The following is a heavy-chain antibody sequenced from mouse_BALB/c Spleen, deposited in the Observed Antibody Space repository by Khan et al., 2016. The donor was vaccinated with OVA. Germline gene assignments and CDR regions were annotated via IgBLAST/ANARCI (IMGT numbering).Heavy chain of an antibody. J-gene: IGHJ3*01. CDR2: IWAGGST. CDR1: GFSLNSYG. CDR3: ARAFYYGAWFAF. Sequence: VQLQESGPGLVAPSQSLSITCTVSGFSLNSYGVHWVRQPPGKGLEWLGVIWAGGSTNHNSALMSRLSISKDNSKSQVFLKMNSLQTDDTAIDYCARAFYYGAWFAFWGQGTLVTVSA. D-gene: IGHD1-1*01. V-gene: IGHV2-9*02.